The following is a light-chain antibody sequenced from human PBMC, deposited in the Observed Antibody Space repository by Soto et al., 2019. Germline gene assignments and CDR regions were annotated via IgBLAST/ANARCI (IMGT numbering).Light chain of an antibody. Sequence: PGERATLSCRASQSVSNNYLAWYQQKPGQAPRLLIYGASNRATGIPDRFSGSGSGTDFTLTISRLEPEDFAVYYCQQYGSSGTFGQGTKVDIK. J-gene: IGKJ1*01. V-gene: IGKV3-20*01. CDR1: QSVSNNY. CDR3: QQYGSSGT. CDR2: GAS.